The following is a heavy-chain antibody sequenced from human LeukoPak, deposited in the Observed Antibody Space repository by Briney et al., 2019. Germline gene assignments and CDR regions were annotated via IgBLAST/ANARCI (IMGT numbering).Heavy chain of an antibody. Sequence: GGSLRLSCAASGFTFDDYAMHWVRQAPGKGLEWVSGISWNSGSIAYADSVKGRLTMSRDNSKNSLYLQMNSLRAEDTALYYCARGMRGQQLDLDYWGQGTLVTVSS. J-gene: IGHJ4*02. CDR2: ISWNSGSI. V-gene: IGHV3-9*01. CDR3: ARGMRGQQLDLDY. CDR1: GFTFDDYA. D-gene: IGHD6-13*01.